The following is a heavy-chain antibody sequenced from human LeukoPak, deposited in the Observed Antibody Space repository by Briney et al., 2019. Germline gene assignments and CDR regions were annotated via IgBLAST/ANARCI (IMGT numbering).Heavy chain of an antibody. CDR1: GFTFSSYA. V-gene: IGHV3-23*01. CDR3: AGLLWFGELPPNWFDP. D-gene: IGHD3-10*01. CDR2: ISGSGGST. Sequence: GGSLRLSCAASGFTFSSYAMSWVRQAPGKGLEWVSAISGSGGSTYYADSVKGRFTIPRDNSNNTLYLQMNSLRAEDTAVYYCAGLLWFGELPPNWFDPWGQGTLVTVSS. J-gene: IGHJ5*02.